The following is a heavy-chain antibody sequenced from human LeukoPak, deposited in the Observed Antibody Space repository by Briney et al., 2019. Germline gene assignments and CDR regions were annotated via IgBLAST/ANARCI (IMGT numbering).Heavy chain of an antibody. J-gene: IGHJ3*01. Sequence: GGTLRLSCGASGFNLSTYSLNWVRQAPGRGLEWLSYISSTSNPIYYADSVKGRFTVFRDNAKNSLYLQMDSLRAEDTALYYCARDIFFAEVPDFDWSPSDLWGQGTMVVVSS. D-gene: IGHD3-9*01. CDR1: GFNLSTYS. CDR2: ISSTSNPI. V-gene: IGHV3-48*01. CDR3: ARDIFFAEVPDFDWSPSDL.